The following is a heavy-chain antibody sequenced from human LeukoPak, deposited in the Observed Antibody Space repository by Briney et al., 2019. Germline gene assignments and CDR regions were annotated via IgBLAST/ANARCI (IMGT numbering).Heavy chain of an antibody. CDR1: GGSISSYY. Sequence: PSETLSLTCTVSGGSISSYYWSWIRQPPGKGLEWVGYIYYSGSTNYNPSLKSRVTISVDTSNNQFSLKLNSMTAADTAVYYCTRGTEFIPNWFDPWGQGTLVTVSS. D-gene: IGHD1-14*01. CDR2: IYYSGST. J-gene: IGHJ5*02. V-gene: IGHV4-59*08. CDR3: TRGTEFIPNWFDP.